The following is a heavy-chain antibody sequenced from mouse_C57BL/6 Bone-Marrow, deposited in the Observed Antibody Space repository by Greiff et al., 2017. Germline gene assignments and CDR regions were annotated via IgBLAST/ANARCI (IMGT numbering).Heavy chain of an antibody. CDR1: GFNIKNTY. D-gene: IGHD3-2*02. Sequence: VQLQQSVAELVRPGASVKLSCTASGFNIKNTYMHWVKQRPEQGLEWIGRIDPANGNTNNAPKFQGKATITAETSTNTAYLQPSSLTSEDTAIYYCAMTAQATAWFAYWGQGTLVTVSA. CDR2: IDPANGNT. CDR3: AMTAQATAWFAY. J-gene: IGHJ3*01. V-gene: IGHV14-3*01.